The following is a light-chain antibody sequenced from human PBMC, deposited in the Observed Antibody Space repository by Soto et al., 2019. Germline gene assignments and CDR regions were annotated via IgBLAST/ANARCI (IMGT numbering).Light chain of an antibody. CDR3: QESQSTQYT. CDR1: QTIRTY. V-gene: IGKV1-39*01. Sequence: LPASVLDWVTITCRASQTIRTYLNWYKKKKGKEXRXXXYDESSLISGVHSRLRGSGSGKDFNINIARFRPEDFLTYYCQESQSTQYTFGKGTEVDI. J-gene: IGKJ2*01. CDR2: DES.